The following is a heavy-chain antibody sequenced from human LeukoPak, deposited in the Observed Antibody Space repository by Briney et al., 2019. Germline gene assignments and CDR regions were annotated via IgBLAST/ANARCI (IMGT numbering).Heavy chain of an antibody. Sequence: SETLSLTCAVYGGSFSGYYWSWIRQPPGKGLEWIGEINHSGSTNYNPSPKSRVTISVDTSKNQFSLKLSSVTAADTAVYYCARLLEYYDILTGYYTGWFDPWGQGTLVTVSS. CDR3: ARLLEYYDILTGYYTGWFDP. CDR2: INHSGST. D-gene: IGHD3-9*01. V-gene: IGHV4-34*01. CDR1: GGSFSGYY. J-gene: IGHJ5*02.